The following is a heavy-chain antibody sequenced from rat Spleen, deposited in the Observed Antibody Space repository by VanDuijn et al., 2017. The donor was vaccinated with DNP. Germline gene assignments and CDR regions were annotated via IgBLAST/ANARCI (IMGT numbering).Heavy chain of an antibody. D-gene: IGHD1-3*01. CDR2: ITSSGDST. CDR3: ARWGGSYADYFDY. Sequence: EVQLVESGGDLVQPGRSLKLSCVASGFTFNNYWMTWIRQVPGKGLDWVASITSSGDSTYYPDSVKGRFTISRDNAKNTLYLQMNSLRSEDMATYYCARWGGSYADYFDYWGQGVMVTVSS. V-gene: IGHV5-31*01. J-gene: IGHJ2*01. CDR1: GFTFNNYW.